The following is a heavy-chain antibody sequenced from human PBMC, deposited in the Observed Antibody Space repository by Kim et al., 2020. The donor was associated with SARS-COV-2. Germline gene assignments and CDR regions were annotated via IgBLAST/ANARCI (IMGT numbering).Heavy chain of an antibody. J-gene: IGHJ5*02. D-gene: IGHD6-13*01. CDR3: ARDDSSSWYGGHGWFDP. V-gene: IGHV3-21*01. CDR2: ISSSSSYI. Sequence: GGSLRLSCAASGFTFSSYSMNWVRQAPGKGLEWVSSISSSSSYIYYADSVKGRFTISRDNAKNSLYLQMNSLRAEDTAVYYCARDDSSSWYGGHGWFDPWGQGTLVTVSS. CDR1: GFTFSSYS.